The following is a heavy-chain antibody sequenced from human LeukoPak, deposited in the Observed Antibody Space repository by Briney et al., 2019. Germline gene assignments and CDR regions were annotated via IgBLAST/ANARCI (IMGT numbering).Heavy chain of an antibody. CDR2: INPSGGST. V-gene: IGHV1-46*01. Sequence: ASVKVSCKASGGTFSSYAISWVRQAPGQGLEWMGIINPSGGSTSYAQKFQGRVTMTRDTSTSTVYMELSSLRSEDTAVYYCARSQYCSSTSCYPLDAFDIWGQGTMVTVSS. J-gene: IGHJ3*02. D-gene: IGHD2-2*01. CDR3: ARSQYCSSTSCYPLDAFDI. CDR1: GGTFSSYA.